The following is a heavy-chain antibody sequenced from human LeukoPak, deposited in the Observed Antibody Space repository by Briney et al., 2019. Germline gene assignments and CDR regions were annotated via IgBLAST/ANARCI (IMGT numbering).Heavy chain of an antibody. CDR1: GFTFSGFT. J-gene: IGHJ4*02. D-gene: IGHD6-19*01. Sequence: GGSLRLSCAASGFTFSGFTMHWVRQAPGKGLEWVAVISYDGNKEYYADSVKGRFTISRDNSQNTVYMEMNSLRSEDTAVYYCARELAGKGYFDYWGQGTLVTVSS. CDR3: ARELAGKGYFDY. CDR2: ISYDGNKE. V-gene: IGHV3-30-3*01.